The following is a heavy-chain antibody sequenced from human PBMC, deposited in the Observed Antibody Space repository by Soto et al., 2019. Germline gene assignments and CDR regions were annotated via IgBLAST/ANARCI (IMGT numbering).Heavy chain of an antibody. V-gene: IGHV3-30-3*01. D-gene: IGHD3-3*01. CDR1: GFSFSTFA. J-gene: IGHJ5*02. CDR3: ARAGIPDDFRSGGYWFDP. CDR2: ISHDGRNE. Sequence: QAYLVESGGGVVQPGRSLRLSCAASGFSFSTFALHWVRQAPGEGLEWVALISHDGRNEKYAESVKGRFTISRDNSKNTVYMQMDSLRLEDTDLYYCARAGIPDDFRSGGYWFDPWGQGTQVTVSS.